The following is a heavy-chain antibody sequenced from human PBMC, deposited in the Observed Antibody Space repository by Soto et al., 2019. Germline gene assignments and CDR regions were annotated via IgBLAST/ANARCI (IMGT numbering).Heavy chain of an antibody. CDR1: GYTFSDTA. CDR3: SKYSGSSTVGAA. D-gene: IGHD1-26*01. J-gene: IGHJ5*02. CDR2: VAAKNENYVT. V-gene: IGHV3-73*02. Sequence: EVQLVESGGGLVQPGGSLKLSCAASGYTFSDTALHWVRQASGKGLEWVARVAAKNENYVTTYAASVQGRFSLSRDDSKNSAYLLMNSLKTEDTAIYYCSKYSGSSTVGAALGQGTLVTVSS.